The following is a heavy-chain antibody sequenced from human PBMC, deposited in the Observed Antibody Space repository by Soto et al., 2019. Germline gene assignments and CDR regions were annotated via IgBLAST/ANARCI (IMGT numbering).Heavy chain of an antibody. CDR3: ARPGADIVVVPAAKGYYYYGMDV. CDR1: GGTFSSYA. Sequence: VKVSCKASGGTFSSYAISWVRQAPGQGLEWMGGIIPIFGTANYAQKFQGRVTITADKSTSTAYMELSSLRSEDTAVYYCARPGADIVVVPAAKGYYYYGMDVWGQGTTVTVSS. J-gene: IGHJ6*02. D-gene: IGHD2-2*01. V-gene: IGHV1-69*06. CDR2: IIPIFGTA.